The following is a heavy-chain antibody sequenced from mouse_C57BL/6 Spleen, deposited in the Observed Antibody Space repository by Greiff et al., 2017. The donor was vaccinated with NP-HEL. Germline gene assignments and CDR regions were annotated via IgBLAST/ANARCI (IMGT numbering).Heavy chain of an antibody. J-gene: IGHJ2*01. CDR1: GFTFTDYY. V-gene: IGHV7-3*01. D-gene: IGHD2-4*01. Sequence: EVMLVESGGGLVQPGGSLSLSCAASGFTFTDYYMSWVRQPPGKALEWLGFIRNKANGYTTEYSASVKGRFTISRDNSQSILYLKMNALRAEDSATDYCARSFSYDYDGDYYDYWGQGTTLTVSS. CDR3: ARSFSYDYDGDYYDY. CDR2: IRNKANGYTT.